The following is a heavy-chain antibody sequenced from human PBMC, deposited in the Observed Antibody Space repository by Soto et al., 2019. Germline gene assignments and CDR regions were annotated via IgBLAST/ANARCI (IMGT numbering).Heavy chain of an antibody. CDR3: ARVVILVPTASTHYYYHMDV. J-gene: IGHJ6*02. Sequence: QVQLVQSGAEVRKPGSSVTVSCKASGGTFSNYAISWVRQAPGQGLEWRGGIIPIVGTGSYAQKFQGRVTITADDPTTTAYMERSSLRFEDTAVYYCARVVILVPTASTHYYYHMDVWGPGTTVTVSS. CDR2: IIPIVGTG. V-gene: IGHV1-69*01. CDR1: GGTFSNYA. D-gene: IGHD2-2*01.